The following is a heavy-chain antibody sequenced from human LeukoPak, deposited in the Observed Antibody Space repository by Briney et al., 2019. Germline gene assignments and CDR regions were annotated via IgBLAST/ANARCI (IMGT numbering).Heavy chain of an antibody. V-gene: IGHV4-31*03. Sequence: PSQTLSLTCTVSGGSISSGGYYWSWIRQHPGKGLEWIGYIYYSGSTYYNPSLKSRVTISVDTSKNQFSLKLSSVTAADTAVYYCTRSPPTFNFWSGYYQPLVSPNAFDIWGQGTMVTVSS. CDR2: IYYSGST. D-gene: IGHD3-3*01. CDR1: GGSISSGGYY. J-gene: IGHJ3*02. CDR3: TRSPPTFNFWSGYYQPLVSPNAFDI.